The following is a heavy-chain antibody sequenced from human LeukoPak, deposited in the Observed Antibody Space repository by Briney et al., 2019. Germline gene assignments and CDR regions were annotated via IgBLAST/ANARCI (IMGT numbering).Heavy chain of an antibody. Sequence: GASVRVSCTASGYTFTSYGISWVRQAPGQGLEWMGWISAYNGNTNYAQKLQGRVTMTTDTSASIAYMELSSLRSDDTAVYYCARALGSGSYYFLDYWGQGSLVTVSS. J-gene: IGHJ4*02. D-gene: IGHD3-10*02. CDR1: GYTFTSYG. CDR3: ARALGSGSYYFLDY. CDR2: ISAYNGNT. V-gene: IGHV1-18*01.